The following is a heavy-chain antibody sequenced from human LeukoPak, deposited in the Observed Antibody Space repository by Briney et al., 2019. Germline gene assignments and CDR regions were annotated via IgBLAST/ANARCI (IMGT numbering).Heavy chain of an antibody. D-gene: IGHD3-10*01. V-gene: IGHV3-7*01. CDR3: ARVDGSGSYYIYYYYYMDV. Sequence: PGGSLTPACAASGFTFSSYWMSWVRQAPGKGLEWVANIKQDGSEKYYVDSVKGRLTISRDNAKNSLCLQMNSLRAEDTAVYYCARVDGSGSYYIYYYYYMDVWGKGNTVTVSS. CDR1: GFTFSSYW. CDR2: IKQDGSEK. J-gene: IGHJ6*03.